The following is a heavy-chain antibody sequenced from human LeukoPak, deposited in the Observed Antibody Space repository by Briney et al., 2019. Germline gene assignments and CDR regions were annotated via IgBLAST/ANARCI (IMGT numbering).Heavy chain of an antibody. CDR1: GFTFDDYA. CDR3: AKDGYQHNLAGYLIH. CDR2: ISGDGGST. Sequence: GGSLRLSCAASGFTFDDYAMHWVRQAPGKGLEWVSLISGDGGSTYYADSVKGRFTISRDNCKNSLYLQMNSLRTEDTALYYCAKDGYQHNLAGYLIHWGQGTLVHVSS. D-gene: IGHD3-9*01. J-gene: IGHJ4*02. V-gene: IGHV3-43*02.